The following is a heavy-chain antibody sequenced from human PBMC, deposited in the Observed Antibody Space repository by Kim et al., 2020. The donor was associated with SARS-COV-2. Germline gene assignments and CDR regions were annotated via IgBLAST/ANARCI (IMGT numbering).Heavy chain of an antibody. V-gene: IGHV1-18*01. J-gene: IGHJ5*02. Sequence: ASVKVSCKASGYTFTSYGISWVRQAPGQGLEWMGWISAYNGNTNYAQKLQGRVTMTTDTSTSTAYMELRSLRSDDTAVYYCARDEAVPGIAARNWFDPWGQGTLVTVSS. D-gene: IGHD6-13*01. CDR2: ISAYNGNT. CDR1: GYTFTSYG. CDR3: ARDEAVPGIAARNWFDP.